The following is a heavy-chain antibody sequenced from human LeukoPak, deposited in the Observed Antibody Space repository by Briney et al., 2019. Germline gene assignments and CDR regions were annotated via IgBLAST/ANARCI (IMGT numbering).Heavy chain of an antibody. J-gene: IGHJ5*02. D-gene: IGHD6-19*01. Sequence: SETLSLTCAVSGGSFNGYSYTWIRQPPGKGLEWIGEIIHSGGTSYNPSLKSRLTISVDTSRKQFSLKLTSVTAADTALYFCARGPLAFRRVAGIFSWGRGTQVTVS. CDR3: ARGPLAFRRVAGIFS. CDR1: GGSFNGYS. V-gene: IGHV4-34*01. CDR2: IIHSGGT.